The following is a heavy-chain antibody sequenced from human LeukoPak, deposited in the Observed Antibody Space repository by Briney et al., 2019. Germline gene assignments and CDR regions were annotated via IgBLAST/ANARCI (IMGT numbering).Heavy chain of an antibody. V-gene: IGHV1-24*01. CDR2: FDPEDGET. Sequence: ASVKLSCKVSGYTLTELSMHWVRQAPGKGLEWMGGFDPEDGETIYAQKFQGRVTMTEDTSTDTAYMELSSLRSEDTAVYYCATPKKRGEYSSGWYDAFDIWGQGTMVTVSS. J-gene: IGHJ3*02. D-gene: IGHD6-19*01. CDR3: ATPKKRGEYSSGWYDAFDI. CDR1: GYTLTELS.